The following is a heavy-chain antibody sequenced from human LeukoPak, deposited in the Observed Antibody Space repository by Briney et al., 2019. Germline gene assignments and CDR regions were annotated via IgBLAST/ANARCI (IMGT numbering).Heavy chain of an antibody. D-gene: IGHD1-14*01. J-gene: IGHJ4*02. CDR3: AASSPYNGKAHDY. V-gene: IGHV1-24*01. CDR1: GHTISKLS. Sequence: ASDKVSCKVSGHTISKLSMHWLRQAPGKGLEWMGGFEPEDGKIISAQKFLGRVTMTEGTSTDAAYMELTRLTSADTAVYYCAASSPYNGKAHDYWGQGTLLRVSS. CDR2: FEPEDGKI.